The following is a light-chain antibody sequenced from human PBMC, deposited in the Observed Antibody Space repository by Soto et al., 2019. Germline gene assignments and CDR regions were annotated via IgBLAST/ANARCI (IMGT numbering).Light chain of an antibody. CDR1: QSISSW. CDR3: QQYGSSPYT. J-gene: IGKJ2*01. V-gene: IGKV1-5*01. CDR2: DAS. Sequence: DIQMTQSPSTLSASVGDRVTITCRASQSISSWLAWYQQKPGKAPKLLIYDASSLESGVPSRFSGSGSGTDFTLTISRLEPEDFAVYYCQQYGSSPYTFGQGTQLEIK.